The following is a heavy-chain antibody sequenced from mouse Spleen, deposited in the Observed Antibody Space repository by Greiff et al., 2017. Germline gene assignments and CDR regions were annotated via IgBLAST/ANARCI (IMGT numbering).Heavy chain of an antibody. CDR3: ARRCASYVYWYFDV. D-gene: IGHD1-1*01. CDR2: IFPGDGST. Sequence: QVQLQQSGAELVKPGASVKLSCKASGYTFTSYDINWVRQRPEQGLEWIGYIFPGDGSTNYNEKFKGKATLTTDKSSSTAYMQLSRLTSEDSAVYFFARRCASYVYWYFDVWGAGTTVTVSS. CDR1: GYTFTSYD. V-gene: IGHV1S12*01. J-gene: IGHJ1*01.